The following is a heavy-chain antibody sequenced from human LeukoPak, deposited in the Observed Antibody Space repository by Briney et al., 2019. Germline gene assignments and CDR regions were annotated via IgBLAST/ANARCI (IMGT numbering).Heavy chain of an antibody. V-gene: IGHV3-30*18. Sequence: GGSLRLSCAASGFTFSSYGMQWVRQAPGKELEWVAVISYDGSNKYYADSVKGRFTISRDNSKNTLYLQMNSLRAEDTAVYYCAKDSLASSGWYPYFDYWGQGTLVTVSS. D-gene: IGHD6-19*01. CDR2: ISYDGSNK. CDR1: GFTFSSYG. CDR3: AKDSLASSGWYPYFDY. J-gene: IGHJ4*02.